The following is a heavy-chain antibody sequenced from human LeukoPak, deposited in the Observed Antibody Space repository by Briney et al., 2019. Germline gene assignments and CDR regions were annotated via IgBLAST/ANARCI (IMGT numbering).Heavy chain of an antibody. CDR1: GFTFSSYS. CDR2: ISSSSSYI. Sequence: PGGSLRLSCAASGFTFSSYSMNWVRQAPGKGLEWVSSISSSSSYIYYADSVKGRFTISRDNAKNSLYLQMNSLRAEDTAVYYCARKLGSGCSFDYWGQGTLVTVSS. J-gene: IGHJ4*02. V-gene: IGHV3-21*01. D-gene: IGHD6-19*01. CDR3: ARKLGSGCSFDY.